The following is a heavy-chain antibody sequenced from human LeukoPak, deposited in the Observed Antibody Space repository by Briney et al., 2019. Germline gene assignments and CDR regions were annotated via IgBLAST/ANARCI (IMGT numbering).Heavy chain of an antibody. J-gene: IGHJ6*02. D-gene: IGHD2-15*01. CDR2: LIPIFGTA. CDR1: GGTFSSYA. Sequence: SVKVSCKASGGTFSSYAISWVRQAPGQELEWMGGLIPIFGTANYAQKFQGRVTITADESTSTAYMELSSLRSEDTAVYYCARDQEATAMVARVYYGMDVWGQGTTVTVSS. CDR3: ARDQEATAMVARVYYGMDV. V-gene: IGHV1-69*13.